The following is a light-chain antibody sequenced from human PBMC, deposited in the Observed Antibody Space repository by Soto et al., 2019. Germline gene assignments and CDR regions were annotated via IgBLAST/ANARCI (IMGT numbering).Light chain of an antibody. CDR3: QQYGSSFT. CDR1: QSVSSSD. CDR2: GAS. V-gene: IGKV3-20*01. J-gene: IGKJ3*01. Sequence: ESGLTQSPGTLSLSPGERATLSCRASQSVSSSDLAWYQQKPGQAPRLLIYGASSRATGIPDRFSGSGSGTDFTLTISRLEPEDFAVYYCQQYGSSFTFGPGTKVDIK.